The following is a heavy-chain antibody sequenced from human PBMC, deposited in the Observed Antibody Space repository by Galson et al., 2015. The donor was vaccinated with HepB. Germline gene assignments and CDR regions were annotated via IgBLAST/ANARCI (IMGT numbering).Heavy chain of an antibody. CDR2: MNPNSDNT. D-gene: IGHD6-19*01. J-gene: IGHJ5*02. Sequence: SVKVSCKASGYTFTSYDINWARQATGQGLEWMGWMNPNSDNTGYAQKFQGRVTMTRNTSISTAYMELRSLKPEDTAIYYCARVDISVAGGRRFDPWGQGTLVTVSS. CDR3: ARVDISVAGGRRFDP. V-gene: IGHV1-8*01. CDR1: GYTFTSYD.